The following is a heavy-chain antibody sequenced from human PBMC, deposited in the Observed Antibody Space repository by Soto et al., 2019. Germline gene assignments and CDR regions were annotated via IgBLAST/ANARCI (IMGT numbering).Heavy chain of an antibody. D-gene: IGHD3-22*01. V-gene: IGHV5-10-1*01. CDR3: ATYDYDSSGYYRNAFDI. Sequence: GESLKISCKASGYSFASYWLTWVRQMPGKGLEWMGRIDSSDSYTTYSPSFQGHVTISADKSISTAYLQWRSLKASDTAMYYCATYDYDSSGYYRNAFDIWGQGTMVTVSS. CDR1: GYSFASYW. CDR2: IDSSDSYT. J-gene: IGHJ3*02.